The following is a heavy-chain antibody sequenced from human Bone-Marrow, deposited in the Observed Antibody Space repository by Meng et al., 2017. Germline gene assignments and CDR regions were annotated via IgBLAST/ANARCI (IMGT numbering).Heavy chain of an antibody. Sequence: QLPRQGLGHGLWQLSETLSLTCTVSGGSISSGTWWSWVRQPPGKGLEWIGEIYHSGSTNYNPSLKSRVTISVDKSKNQFSLKLSSVTAADTAVYYCARVRVEYWYFDLWGRGTLVTVSS. J-gene: IGHJ2*01. CDR1: GGSISSGTW. CDR3: ARVRVEYWYFDL. CDR2: IYHSGST. V-gene: IGHV4-4*02.